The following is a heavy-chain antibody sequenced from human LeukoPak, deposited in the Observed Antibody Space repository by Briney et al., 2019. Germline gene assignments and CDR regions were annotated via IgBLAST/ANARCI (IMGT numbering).Heavy chain of an antibody. CDR3: ARWQDGGNPGFDY. D-gene: IGHD4-23*01. J-gene: IGHJ4*02. CDR1: GYTFTGYY. CDR2: INPNSGGT. V-gene: IGHV1-2*02. Sequence: ASVKVSCKASGYTFTGYYMHWVRQAPGQGLEWMGWINPNSGGTNYAQKFQGRVTMARDTSISTAYMELSRLRSDDTAVYYCARWQDGGNPGFDYWGQGTLVTVSS.